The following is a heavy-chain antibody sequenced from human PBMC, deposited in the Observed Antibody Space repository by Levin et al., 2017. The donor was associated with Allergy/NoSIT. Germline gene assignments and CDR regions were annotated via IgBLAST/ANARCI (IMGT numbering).Heavy chain of an antibody. V-gene: IGHV4-39*01. Sequence: RSQTLSLTCTVSGGSISSSSYYWGWIRQPPGKGLEWIGNIYYSGSTYYNPSLKSRVTISVDTSKNQFSLTLSSVTAADTAVYYCARRFLINSYYYGMDVWGQGTTVTVSS. CDR2: IYYSGST. CDR1: GGSISSSSYY. CDR3: ARRFLINSYYYGMDV. D-gene: IGHD3-16*01. J-gene: IGHJ6*02.